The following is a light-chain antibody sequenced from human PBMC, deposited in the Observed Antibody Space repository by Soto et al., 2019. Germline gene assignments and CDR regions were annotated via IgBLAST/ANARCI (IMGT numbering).Light chain of an antibody. V-gene: IGLV1-44*01. J-gene: IGLJ1*01. CDR3: AAWDDSLNGYV. CDR2: SNN. Sequence: QAVVTQPPSASGTPGQRVTISCSGSSSNIGRNIVNWYQQLPGTAPKLLIYSNNQRPSGVPDRFSGSKSGTSASLAISGLQSEDEADYYCAAWDDSLNGYVFGTGTKVTVL. CDR1: SSNIGRNI.